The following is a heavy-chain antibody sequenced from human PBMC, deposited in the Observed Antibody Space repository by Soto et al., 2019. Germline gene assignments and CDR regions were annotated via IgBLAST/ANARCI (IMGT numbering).Heavy chain of an antibody. CDR3: ARRVGATATYYYYGMDV. Sequence: SETLSLTCTVSGGSISSGGYYWSWIRQHPGKGLEWIGYIYYSGSTYYNPSLKSRVTISVDTSKNQFSLKLSSVTAADTAVHYCARRVGATATYYYYGMDVWGQGTTVTVS. J-gene: IGHJ6*02. D-gene: IGHD1-26*01. CDR1: GGSISSGGYY. V-gene: IGHV4-31*03. CDR2: IYYSGST.